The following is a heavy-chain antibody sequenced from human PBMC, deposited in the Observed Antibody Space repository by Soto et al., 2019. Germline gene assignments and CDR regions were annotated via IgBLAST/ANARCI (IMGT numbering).Heavy chain of an antibody. V-gene: IGHV1-46*03. J-gene: IGHJ3*02. CDR1: GYTFTSYY. CDR2: INPSGGST. CDR3: ARAGDYGDYVVPRDAFDI. D-gene: IGHD4-17*01. Sequence: QVQLVQSGAEVKKPGASVKVSCKASGYTFTSYYMHWVRQGPGQGLAWMGIINPSGGSTSYAQKFQGRVTTTGDTSTSTVYMELSSLRSEDTAVYYCARAGDYGDYVVPRDAFDIWGQGTMVTVSS.